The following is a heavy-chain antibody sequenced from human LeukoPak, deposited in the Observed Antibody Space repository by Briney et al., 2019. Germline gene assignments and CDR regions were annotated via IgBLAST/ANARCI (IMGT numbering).Heavy chain of an antibody. CDR3: ARAYSSSWYGPYYFDY. J-gene: IGHJ4*02. CDR1: GFTFSSYS. CDR2: ISSSSSYI. V-gene: IGHV3-21*04. Sequence: GGSLRLSCAASGFTFSSYSMNWVRQAPGKGLEWVSSISSSSSYIYYADSVKGRFTISRDNAKNSLYLQMNSLRAEDTAVYYCARAYSSSWYGPYYFDYWGQGTLVTVSS. D-gene: IGHD6-13*01.